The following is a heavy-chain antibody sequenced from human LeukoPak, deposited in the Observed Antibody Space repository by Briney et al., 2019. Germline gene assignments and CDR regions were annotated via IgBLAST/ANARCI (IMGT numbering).Heavy chain of an antibody. J-gene: IGHJ3*02. D-gene: IGHD3-10*01. CDR1: GYTFTNHG. Sequence: GASVKVSCKASGYTFTNHGISWVRQAAGQGLEWVGWISDHSRDGHYAQKFQGRVTMTSDTSATTAYMELRSLRSDDTAVYYCARKNSGSKDDAFDIWGQGTMVTVSA. CDR2: ISDHSRDG. V-gene: IGHV1-18*01. CDR3: ARKNSGSKDDAFDI.